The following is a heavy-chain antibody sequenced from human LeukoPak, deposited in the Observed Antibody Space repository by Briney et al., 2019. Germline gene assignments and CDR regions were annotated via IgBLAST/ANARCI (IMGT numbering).Heavy chain of an antibody. CDR1: GFTFSNAW. CDR2: IKSKTDGRTI. D-gene: IGHD2-2*01. V-gene: IGHV3-15*01. Sequence: NSGGSLRLSCAASGFTFSNAWMSWVRQAPGKALEWVGRIKSKTDGRTIEYAALVKGRFTIARDDSKNTMYLQMNSMKTEDTAVYYCTTAPAAYTFDYWGQGTLVTVSS. J-gene: IGHJ4*02. CDR3: TTAPAAYTFDY.